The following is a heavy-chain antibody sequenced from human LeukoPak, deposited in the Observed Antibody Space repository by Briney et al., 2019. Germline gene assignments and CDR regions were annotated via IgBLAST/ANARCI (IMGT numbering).Heavy chain of an antibody. Sequence: SETLSLTCTVPGGSISSYFWSWIRQPPGKGLEWVAYISNSGSTNYNPSLKSRVTISVDTSKNQFSLKLTSVTSADTAVYYCARGRYCSGGSCLDYWGQGTLVTVSS. J-gene: IGHJ4*02. CDR1: GGSISSYF. CDR2: ISNSGST. CDR3: ARGRYCSGGSCLDY. D-gene: IGHD2-15*01. V-gene: IGHV4-59*01.